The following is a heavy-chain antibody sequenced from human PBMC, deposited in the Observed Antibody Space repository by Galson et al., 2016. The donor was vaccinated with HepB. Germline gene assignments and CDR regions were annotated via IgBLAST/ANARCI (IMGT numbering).Heavy chain of an antibody. CDR3: ASRGFYGSLDN. CDR1: GFTFSETY. CDR2: ITSSGVLS. J-gene: IGHJ4*02. Sequence: SLRLSCAASGFTFSETYMTWIRQAPGTGLEWISYITSSGVLSYYADSTEGRFTISRDNAKNSVYLQINSLGAEDTAVYYCASRGFYGSLDNWGQGTLVTVSS. V-gene: IGHV3-11*01. D-gene: IGHD6-25*01.